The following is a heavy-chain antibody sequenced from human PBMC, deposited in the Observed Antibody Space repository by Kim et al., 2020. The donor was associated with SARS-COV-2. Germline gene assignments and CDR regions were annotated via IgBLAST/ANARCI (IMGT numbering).Heavy chain of an antibody. V-gene: IGHV4-59*01. CDR3: ARHSNGWANKGTFGS. Sequence: SETLSLTCTVSGDSISGYYWSWIRQPPGRGLEWIGFIYYSGNTNYNPSLKSRVTISVDTSKNQFSLGLRSVTAADTAVYHCARHSNGWANKGTFGSWGQETLGTVSP. D-gene: IGHD6-19*01. CDR2: IYYSGNT. CDR1: GDSISGYY. J-gene: IGHJ4*02.